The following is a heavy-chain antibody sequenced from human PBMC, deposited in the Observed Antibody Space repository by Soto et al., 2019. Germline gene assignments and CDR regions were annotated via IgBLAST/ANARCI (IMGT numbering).Heavy chain of an antibody. D-gene: IGHD2-2*01. CDR3: ARVDIAVVPSTTFDY. CDR2: IKYSGHT. CDR1: GGSISSISYY. Sequence: QLQLQESGPGLVKPSETLALTCTVSGGSISSISYYWGWIRQPPGKGLEWIGSIKYSGHTFYNPSLKSRVTMSVDTSKSRFSLRLSSVTAAETAVYYCARVDIAVVPSTTFDYCGQGTLVTVSS. V-gene: IGHV4-39*01. J-gene: IGHJ4*02.